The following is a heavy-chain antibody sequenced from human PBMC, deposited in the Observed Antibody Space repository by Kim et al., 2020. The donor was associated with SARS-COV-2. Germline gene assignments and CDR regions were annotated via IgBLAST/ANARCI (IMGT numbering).Heavy chain of an antibody. J-gene: IGHJ6*03. D-gene: IGHD3-10*01. CDR3: AKDFRGDYYGSGSYYNAIMDV. Sequence: GGSLRLSCAASGFTFGDYAMHWVRQAPGKGLEWVSGISWNSGSIGYADSVKGRFTISRDNAKNSLYLQMNSLRAEDTALYYCAKDFRGDYYGSGSYYNAIMDVWGKGTTVTVSS. CDR1: GFTFGDYA. CDR2: ISWNSGSI. V-gene: IGHV3-9*01.